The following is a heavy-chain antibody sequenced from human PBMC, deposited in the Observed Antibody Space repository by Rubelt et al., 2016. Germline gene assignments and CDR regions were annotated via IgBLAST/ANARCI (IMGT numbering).Heavy chain of an antibody. V-gene: IGHV4-59*01. Sequence: QVQLQQWGAGLLKPSETLSLTCTVSGGSISSYYWSWIRQPPGKGLEWIGYIYYSGSTNYNPSLKSRVTISVDTSKNQSSRKLSSVTAADTAVYYCASSYLGSYLDYWGQGTLVTVSS. CDR3: ASSYLGSYLDY. CDR2: IYYSGST. CDR1: GGSISSYY. J-gene: IGHJ4*02. D-gene: IGHD1-26*01.